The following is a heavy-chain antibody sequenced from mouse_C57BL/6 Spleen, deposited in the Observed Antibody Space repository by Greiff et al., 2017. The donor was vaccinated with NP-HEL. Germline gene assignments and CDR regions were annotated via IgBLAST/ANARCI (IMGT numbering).Heavy chain of an antibody. V-gene: IGHV7-3*01. J-gene: IGHJ2*01. Sequence: EVQLVESGGGLVQPGGSLSLSCAASGFTFTDYYMSWVRQPPGKALEWLGFIRNKANGYTTEYSASVKGRFTISRDNSQSILYLQMNALRAEDSATYYCARYKGYSNYLDYWGQGTTLTVSS. D-gene: IGHD2-5*01. CDR3: ARYKGYSNYLDY. CDR1: GFTFTDYY. CDR2: IRNKANGYTT.